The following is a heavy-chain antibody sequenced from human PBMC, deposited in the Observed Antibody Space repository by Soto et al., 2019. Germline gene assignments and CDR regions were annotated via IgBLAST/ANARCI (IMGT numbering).Heavy chain of an antibody. V-gene: IGHV1-69*08. Sequence: QVQLVQSGAEVKKPGSSVKVSCKASGGTFSSYTISWVRQAPGQGLEWMGRIIPILGIANYAQKFQGRVTITADKSTSTAYMELSSLRSEDTAVYYCARESGSYCSSTSCYHDYWGQGTLVTVSS. CDR1: GGTFSSYT. D-gene: IGHD2-2*01. CDR2: IIPILGIA. J-gene: IGHJ4*02. CDR3: ARESGSYCSSTSCYHDY.